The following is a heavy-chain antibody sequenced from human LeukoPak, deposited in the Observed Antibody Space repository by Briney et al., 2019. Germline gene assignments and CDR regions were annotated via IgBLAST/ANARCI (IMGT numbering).Heavy chain of an antibody. CDR3: ARERWGDGYNSQYFDY. CDR1: GFTVSSNY. CDR2: IYSGGST. V-gene: IGHV3-53*01. D-gene: IGHD5-24*01. J-gene: IGHJ4*02. Sequence: PGGSLRLSCAASGFTVSSNYMSWVRQAPGKGLEWVSVIYSGGSTYYADSVKGRFTISRDNSKNTLYLQMNSLGAEDTAVYYCARERWGDGYNSQYFDYWGQGTLVTVSS.